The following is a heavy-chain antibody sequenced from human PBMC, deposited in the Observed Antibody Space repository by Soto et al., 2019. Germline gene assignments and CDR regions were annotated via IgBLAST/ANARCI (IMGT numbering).Heavy chain of an antibody. Sequence: PGGSLRLSCSASGFSFRNYALYWVRQAPGNGLHFVSVIGANAGVTYYADSVKDRFTISRDNSKNTLYLQMIGLRAEDTAIYYCVKGTEQYYHHIMHLCGQGTTVTVSS. J-gene: IGHJ6*02. CDR3: VKGTEQYYHHIMHL. CDR2: IGANAGVT. V-gene: IGHV3-64D*06. D-gene: IGHD3-10*01. CDR1: GFSFRNYA.